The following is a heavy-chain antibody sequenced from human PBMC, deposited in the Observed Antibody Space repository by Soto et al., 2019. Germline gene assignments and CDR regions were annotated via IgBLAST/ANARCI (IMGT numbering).Heavy chain of an antibody. D-gene: IGHD3-3*01. CDR2: IYPGDSDT. V-gene: IGHV5-51*01. CDR1: GYSFTSYW. J-gene: IGHJ6*02. Sequence: GESLKISCKGSGYSFTSYWIGWVRQMPGKGLEWMGIIYPGDSDTRYSPSFQGQVTISADKSISTAYLQWSSLKASDTAMYYCARDFWSGYYPNNYYYYGMDVWGQGTTVTSP. CDR3: ARDFWSGYYPNNYYYYGMDV.